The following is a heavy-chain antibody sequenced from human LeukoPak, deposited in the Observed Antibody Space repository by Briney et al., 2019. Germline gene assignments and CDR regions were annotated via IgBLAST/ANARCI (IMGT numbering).Heavy chain of an antibody. CDR1: GFTFSSYA. J-gene: IGHJ4*02. Sequence: GGALRLSCAASGFTFSSYAMSWVRQAPGKGLEWVSAISGSGGSTYYADSVKGRFTISRANSKNTVYLQMNSLRAEDTAVYYCAKVGAVAGIFDYWGQGTLVTVSS. V-gene: IGHV3-23*01. CDR3: AKVGAVAGIFDY. CDR2: ISGSGGST. D-gene: IGHD6-19*01.